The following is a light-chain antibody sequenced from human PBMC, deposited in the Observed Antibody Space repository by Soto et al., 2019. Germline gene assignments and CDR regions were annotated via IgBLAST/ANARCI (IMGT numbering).Light chain of an antibody. V-gene: IGKV3-15*01. CDR1: QSFSSS. Sequence: EIVLTQSPGTLSLSPGERATLSCRAGQSFSSSSLAWYQQKPGQAPRLLIYGASTRATGIPARFSGSGSGTEFTLTISSLQSEDFAVYYCQQYNNWPPWTFGQGTKVDIK. CDR3: QQYNNWPPWT. J-gene: IGKJ1*01. CDR2: GAS.